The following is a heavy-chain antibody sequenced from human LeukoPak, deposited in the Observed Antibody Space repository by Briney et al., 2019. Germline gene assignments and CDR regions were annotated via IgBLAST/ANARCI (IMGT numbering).Heavy chain of an antibody. CDR2: INPNSGGT. CDR3: AAGAWELGYYYGMDV. V-gene: IGHV1-2*02. J-gene: IGHJ6*02. Sequence: ASVKVSCKASGYTFTGYYMHWVRQAPGQGLEWMGWINPNSGGTNYAQKFQGRVAMTRDTSTSTAYMELRSLRSDDTAVYYCAAGAWELGYYYGMDVWGQGTTVTVSS. CDR1: GYTFTGYY. D-gene: IGHD1-26*01.